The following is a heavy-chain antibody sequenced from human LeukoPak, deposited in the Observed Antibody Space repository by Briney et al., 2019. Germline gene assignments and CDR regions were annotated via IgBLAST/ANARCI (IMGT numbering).Heavy chain of an antibody. D-gene: IGHD4-17*01. J-gene: IGHJ1*01. V-gene: IGHV4-34*01. CDR3: ARRPQRTVTTAEYFQH. CDR2: INHSGST. CDR1: GGSFSGYY. Sequence: SETLSLTCAVYGGSFSGYYWSWIRQPPGKGLEWIGEINHSGSTNYNPSLKSRVTISVDTSKNQFSLKLSSVTAADTAVYYCARRPQRTVTTAEYFQHWGQGTLVTVSS.